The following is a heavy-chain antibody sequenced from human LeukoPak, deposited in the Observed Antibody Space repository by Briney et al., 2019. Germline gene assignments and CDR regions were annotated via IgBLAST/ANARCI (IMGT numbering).Heavy chain of an antibody. V-gene: IGHV4-31*03. J-gene: IGHJ4*02. CDR3: ARDCSSTSCSDY. D-gene: IGHD2-2*01. Sequence: SETLSLTCTVSGGSISSGGYYWSWIRQDPGKGLEWIGYIYYSGSTYYNPSLKSRVTISVDRSKNQFSLKLSSVTAADTAVYYCARDCSSTSCSDYWGQGTLVTVSS. CDR2: IYYSGST. CDR1: GGSISSGGYY.